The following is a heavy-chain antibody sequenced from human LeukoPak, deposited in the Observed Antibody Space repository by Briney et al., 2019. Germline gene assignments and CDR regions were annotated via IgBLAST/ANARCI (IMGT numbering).Heavy chain of an antibody. V-gene: IGHV4-59*01. CDR2: IYYSGST. CDR1: GGSISSYY. Sequence: SETLSLTCTVSGGSISSYYWSWIQQPPGKGLEWIGYIYYSGSTNYNPSLKSRVTISVDTSKNQFSLKLSSVTAADTAVYYCARERSSGYSYYYYMDVWGKGTTVTVSS. D-gene: IGHD3-22*01. J-gene: IGHJ6*03. CDR3: ARERSSGYSYYYYMDV.